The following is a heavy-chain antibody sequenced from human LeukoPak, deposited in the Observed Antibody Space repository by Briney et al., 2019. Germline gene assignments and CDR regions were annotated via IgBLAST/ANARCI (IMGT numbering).Heavy chain of an antibody. Sequence: GGSLRLSCAASGFTFSSYAMSWVRQAPGKGLEWVSTISGSGDTTYYADSVKGRFTISRDNSKNTLYLQMNSLRAEDTAVYYCARDIVVVVAATVWFDPWGQGTLVTVSS. J-gene: IGHJ5*02. CDR2: ISGSGDTT. CDR3: ARDIVVVVAATVWFDP. CDR1: GFTFSSYA. D-gene: IGHD2-15*01. V-gene: IGHV3-23*01.